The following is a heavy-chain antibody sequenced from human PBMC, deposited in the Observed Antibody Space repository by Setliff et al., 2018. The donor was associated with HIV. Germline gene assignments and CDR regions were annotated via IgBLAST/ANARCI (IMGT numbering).Heavy chain of an antibody. Sequence: GGSLRLSCAASGFTFNNYAMSWVRQAPGKGLEWVSALSTSGDSTYYADSVKGRFTISRDNAKNTVYLQMNSLRTEDTAVYYCAKIQNPQGYYYDSSGYYPHPGSPDYWGQGTLVTVSS. D-gene: IGHD3-22*01. V-gene: IGHV3-23*01. J-gene: IGHJ4*02. CDR3: AKIQNPQGYYYDSSGYYPHPGSPDY. CDR1: GFTFNNYA. CDR2: LSTSGDST.